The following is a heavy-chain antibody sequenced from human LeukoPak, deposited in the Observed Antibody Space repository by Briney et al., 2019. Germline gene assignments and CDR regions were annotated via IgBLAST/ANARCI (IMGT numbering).Heavy chain of an antibody. V-gene: IGHV3-21*01. CDR2: ISSSSSYI. CDR3: ARGRDPYCSGGSCLLGYYYGMDV. CDR1: GFTFSSYS. J-gene: IGHJ6*02. Sequence: GGSLRLSCAASGFTFSSYSMNWVRQAPGKGLEWVSSISSSSSYIYYADSVKGRFTISRDNAKNSLYLQMNSLRAEDTAVYYCARGRDPYCSGGSCLLGYYYGMDVWGQGTTVTVSS. D-gene: IGHD2-15*01.